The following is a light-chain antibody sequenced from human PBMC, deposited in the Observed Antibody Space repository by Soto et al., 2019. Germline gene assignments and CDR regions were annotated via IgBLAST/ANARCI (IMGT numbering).Light chain of an antibody. Sequence: DIQITQSPSTLSGSVGDRVTITCRASQSISNRLAWYQQKPGKAPKVVIYDASSLESGVPSRFSGSGSGTEFILTINSLQPDDFATYCCQHYGGMWAFGQGTKV. V-gene: IGKV1-5*01. CDR3: QHYGGMWA. J-gene: IGKJ1*01. CDR1: QSISNR. CDR2: DAS.